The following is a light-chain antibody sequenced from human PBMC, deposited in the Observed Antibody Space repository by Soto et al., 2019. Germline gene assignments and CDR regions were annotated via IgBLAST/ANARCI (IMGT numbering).Light chain of an antibody. J-gene: IGLJ3*02. Sequence: QSALTQPRSVSGSPGQSVTISCTGTSSDVGGYNYVSWYQQHPGQAPKLMIYDVSKRPSGVPDRFSGYKSGNTASLTISGLQAEDEADYYCCSYAGSYTPNWVFGGGTKVTVL. CDR1: SSDVGGYNY. V-gene: IGLV2-11*01. CDR3: CSYAGSYTPNWV. CDR2: DVS.